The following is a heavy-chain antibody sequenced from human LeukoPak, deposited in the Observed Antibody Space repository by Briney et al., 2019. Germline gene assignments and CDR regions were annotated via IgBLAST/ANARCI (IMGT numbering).Heavy chain of an antibody. V-gene: IGHV3-11*06. CDR1: GFTFSDYY. CDR2: ISSSRSYT. D-gene: IGHD2-2*01. CDR3: ARFSRGCSSTSCYGGDFDY. J-gene: IGHJ4*02. Sequence: GGSLRLSCAASGFTFSDYYMSWVRQAPGKGLEWVSYISSSRSYTNYADSVKGRFTISRDNAKNSLYLQMNSLRAEDTAVYYCARFSRGCSSTSCYGGDFDYWGQGTLVTVSS.